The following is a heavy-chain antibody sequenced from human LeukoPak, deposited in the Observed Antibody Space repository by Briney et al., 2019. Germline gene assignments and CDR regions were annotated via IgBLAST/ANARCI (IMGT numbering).Heavy chain of an antibody. CDR1: GGSISSGGYY. V-gene: IGHV4-30-2*01. D-gene: IGHD6-6*01. Sequence: PSETLSLTCTVSGGSISSGGYYWSWIRQPPGKGLEWIGYIYHCGSTYYNPSLKSRVTISVDRSKNQFSLKLSSVTAADTAVYYCAREGRSSSSYDYWGQGTLVTVSS. CDR2: IYHCGST. J-gene: IGHJ4*02. CDR3: AREGRSSSSYDY.